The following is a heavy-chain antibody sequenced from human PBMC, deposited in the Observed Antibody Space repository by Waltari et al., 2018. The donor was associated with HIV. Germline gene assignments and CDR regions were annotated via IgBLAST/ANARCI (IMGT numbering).Heavy chain of an antibody. Sequence: QVHLVQAGAEVKKPGSSVRVSCKTSGTPFQASFFYWVRQAPGRALEWVGMINPNSRETKSAQRLEGRVTLTRDLSTSTGYMELSRLTPDDTAVYYCASVTDSGTALANWGQGTLISVSS. CDR1: GTPFQASF. CDR3: ASVTDSGTALAN. D-gene: IGHD3-10*01. CDR2: INPNSRET. J-gene: IGHJ4*02. V-gene: IGHV1-2*02.